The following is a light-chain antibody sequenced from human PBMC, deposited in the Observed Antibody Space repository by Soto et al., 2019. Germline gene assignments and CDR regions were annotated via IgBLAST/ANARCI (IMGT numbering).Light chain of an antibody. J-gene: IGKJ1*01. CDR2: KAS. Sequence: DIQMTQSPSTLSASVGDRVTITCRASQSISSWLAWYQQKPGKAPKLLIYKASSLESGVPSRFSGSGSGTEVTLTISSLQPDDFATYYCQQYNSYSRTFGQGTKVEIE. CDR1: QSISSW. V-gene: IGKV1-5*03. CDR3: QQYNSYSRT.